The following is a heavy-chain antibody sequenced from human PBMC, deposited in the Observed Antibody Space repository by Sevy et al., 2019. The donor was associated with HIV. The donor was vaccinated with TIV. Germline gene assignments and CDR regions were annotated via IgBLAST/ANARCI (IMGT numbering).Heavy chain of an antibody. CDR1: GFSFSDYD. V-gene: IGHV3-30*01. CDR3: ARLVSCGGDCYYLDS. J-gene: IGHJ4*02. CDR2: ISHDERYK. Sequence: SLRLSCAASGFSFSDYDMHWVRQAPGKGLDWVAVISHDERYKNYAESVKVRFTISRDNFKNTLFLQMDSLRHEETAGYFCARLVSCGGDCYYLDSWGQGALVTVSS. D-gene: IGHD2-21*02.